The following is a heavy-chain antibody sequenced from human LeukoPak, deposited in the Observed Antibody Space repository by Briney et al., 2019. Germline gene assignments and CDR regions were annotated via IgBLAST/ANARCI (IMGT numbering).Heavy chain of an antibody. J-gene: IGHJ4*02. Sequence: SGGSLRLSCAASGFTFSSYWMSWVRQAPGKGLEWVANIKQDGSEKYYVDSVKGRFTISRDNAKNSLYLQMNSLRAEDTAVYYCAKKERLAARPLGYSSGDWGQGTLVTVSS. V-gene: IGHV3-7*03. CDR1: GFTFSSYW. CDR2: IKQDGSEK. D-gene: IGHD5-18*01. CDR3: AKKERLAARPLGYSSGD.